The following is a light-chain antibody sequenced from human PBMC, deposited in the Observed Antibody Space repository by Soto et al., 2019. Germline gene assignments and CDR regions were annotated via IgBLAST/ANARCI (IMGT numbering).Light chain of an antibody. CDR3: HQYGSFPYT. Sequence: EIVLTQSPGTLSLSPGERATLSCRARQSVSSSYLAWYQQKPGQAPRLLIYGASSRATGIPDRFSGSGSGTDFTLTINRLEPEDFAVYYCHQYGSFPYTFGQGTKLEIK. V-gene: IGKV3-20*01. CDR1: QSVSSSY. CDR2: GAS. J-gene: IGKJ2*01.